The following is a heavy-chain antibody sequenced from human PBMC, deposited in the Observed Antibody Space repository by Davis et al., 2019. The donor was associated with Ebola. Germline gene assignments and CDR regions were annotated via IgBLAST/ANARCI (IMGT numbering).Heavy chain of an antibody. CDR2: SNHSGST. D-gene: IGHD4-17*01. V-gene: IGHV4-34*01. CDR1: GGSFSGYY. J-gene: IGHJ2*01. Sequence: SETPSLTCAVYGGSFSGYYWSWIRQPPGKGLEWIGESNHSGSTNYNPSLKSRVTIPVDTSKNQFSLNLSSVTAADTAVYYCARMPTVTADHWYFDLWGRGTLVTVSS. CDR3: ARMPTVTADHWYFDL.